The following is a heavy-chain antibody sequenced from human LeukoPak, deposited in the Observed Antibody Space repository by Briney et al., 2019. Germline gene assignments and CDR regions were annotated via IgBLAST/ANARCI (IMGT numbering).Heavy chain of an antibody. D-gene: IGHD6-13*01. CDR3: ARRRIHIAAGTEWFDP. CDR2: INHSGST. Sequence: TPSETLSLTCAVYGGSFSGYYWSWIRQPPGKGLEWIGEINHSGSTNYNPSLKSRVTISVDTSKNQFSLKLSSVTAADTAVYYCARRRIHIAAGTEWFDPWGQGTLVTVSS. CDR1: GGSFSGYY. V-gene: IGHV4-34*01. J-gene: IGHJ5*02.